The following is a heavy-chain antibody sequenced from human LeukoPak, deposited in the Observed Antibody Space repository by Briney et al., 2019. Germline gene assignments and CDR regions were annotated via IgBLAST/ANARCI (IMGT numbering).Heavy chain of an antibody. CDR2: IIPIFGTA. CDR3: ARGGIAAAGTARFDP. D-gene: IGHD6-13*01. Sequence: TVKVSCKASGGTFSSYAISWVRQAPGQGLEWMGRIIPIFGTANYAQKFQGRVTITTDESTSTAYMELSSLRSEDTAVYYCARGGIAAAGTARFDPWGQGTLVTVSS. J-gene: IGHJ5*02. V-gene: IGHV1-69*05. CDR1: GGTFSSYA.